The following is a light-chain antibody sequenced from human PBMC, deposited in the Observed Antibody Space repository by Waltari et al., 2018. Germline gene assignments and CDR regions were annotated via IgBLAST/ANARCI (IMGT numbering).Light chain of an antibody. J-gene: IGLJ3*02. Sequence: QSALTQPASVSGSPGQSITISCTGTSSDVGGYNYVSWYQQHPGKAPKLIIYDVSERRSGVSSRFSGAKSGNTASLTISGLQAEDEADYYCSSYTSSNTWVFGGGTKLTVL. V-gene: IGLV2-14*01. CDR3: SSYTSSNTWV. CDR1: SSDVGGYNY. CDR2: DVS.